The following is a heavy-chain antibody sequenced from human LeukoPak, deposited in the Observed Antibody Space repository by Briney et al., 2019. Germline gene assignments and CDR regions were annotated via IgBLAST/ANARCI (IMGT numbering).Heavy chain of an antibody. CDR2: ISWNSGSI. CDR3: AKAGTIAVAGSGFDY. Sequence: PGRSLRLSCAASGFTFDDYAMHWVRQAPGKGLEWVSGISWNSGSIGYADSVKGRFTISRDNAKNSLHLQMNSLRAEDTALYYCAKAGTIAVAGSGFDYWGQGTLVTVSS. V-gene: IGHV3-9*01. D-gene: IGHD6-19*01. J-gene: IGHJ4*02. CDR1: GFTFDDYA.